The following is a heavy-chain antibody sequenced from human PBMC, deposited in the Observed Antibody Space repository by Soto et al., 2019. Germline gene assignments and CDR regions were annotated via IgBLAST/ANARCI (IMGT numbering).Heavy chain of an antibody. CDR3: ARSPLVDTAMVTAPYYFDY. V-gene: IGHV2-70*04. D-gene: IGHD5-18*01. CDR1: GFSLSTSGMR. CDR2: IDWDDDK. J-gene: IGHJ4*02. Sequence: SGPTLVNPTQTLTLTCTFTGFSLSTSGMRVSWIRQPPGKALEWLARIDWDDDKFYSTSLKTRLIISKDTSKNQVVLTMTNMDLVDTATYYCARSPLVDTAMVTAPYYFDYWGQGTLVTLSS.